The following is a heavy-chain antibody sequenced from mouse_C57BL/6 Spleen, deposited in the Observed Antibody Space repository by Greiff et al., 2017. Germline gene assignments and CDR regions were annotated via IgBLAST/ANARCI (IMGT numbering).Heavy chain of an antibody. CDR2: IDPSDSYT. D-gene: IGHD1-1*01. CDR3: ARYDYGSSLGY. J-gene: IGHJ2*01. Sequence: QVQLQQPGAELVMPGASVKLSCKASGYTFTSYWMHWVKQRPGQGLEWIGEIDPSDSYTNYNQKFKGKSTLTVDKSSSTAYMQLSSLTSEDSAVYYCARYDYGSSLGYWGQGTTLTVSS. V-gene: IGHV1-69*01. CDR1: GYTFTSYW.